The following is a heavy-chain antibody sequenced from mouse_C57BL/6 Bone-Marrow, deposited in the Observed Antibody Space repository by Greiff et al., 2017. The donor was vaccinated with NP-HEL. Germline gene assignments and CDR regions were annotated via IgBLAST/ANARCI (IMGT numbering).Heavy chain of an antibody. CDR1: GFTFSDYY. CDR3: ARLRDYDGGSY. D-gene: IGHD2-4*01. CDR2: ISNGGGST. Sequence: EVKLMESGGGLVQPGGSLKLSCAASGFTFSDYYMYWVRQTPEKRLEWVAYISNGGGSTYYPDTVKGRFTISRDNAKNTLYLQMSRLKSEDTAMYYCARLRDYDGGSYWGQGTLVTVSA. J-gene: IGHJ3*01. V-gene: IGHV5-12*01.